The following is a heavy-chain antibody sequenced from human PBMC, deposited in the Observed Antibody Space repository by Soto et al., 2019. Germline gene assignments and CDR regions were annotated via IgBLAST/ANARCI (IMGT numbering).Heavy chain of an antibody. J-gene: IGHJ4*02. Sequence: EVQLLESGGGLVQPGGSLRLSCAASGFTFSSYAMNWVRQAPGKGLEWVSVISGSGSTTYYAESVKGRFTLSRANSKNTVYLQMNSLRAEDTAVYYCASRSSGWYLDYWGQGTLVTVSS. V-gene: IGHV3-23*01. CDR2: ISGSGSTT. CDR3: ASRSSGWYLDY. CDR1: GFTFSSYA. D-gene: IGHD6-19*01.